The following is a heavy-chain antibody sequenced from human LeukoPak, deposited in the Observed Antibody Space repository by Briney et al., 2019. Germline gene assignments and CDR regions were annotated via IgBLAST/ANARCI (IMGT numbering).Heavy chain of an antibody. CDR2: IIPILGIA. Sequence: ASVKVSCKASGYTFTSYYMHWVRQAPGQGLEWMGRIIPILGIANYAQKLQGRVTMTTDTSTSTAYMELRSLRSDDTAVYYCARVEGFGELLVRDYWGQGTLVTVS. CDR3: ARVEGFGELLVRDY. V-gene: IGHV1-18*04. CDR1: GYTFTSYY. D-gene: IGHD3-10*01. J-gene: IGHJ4*02.